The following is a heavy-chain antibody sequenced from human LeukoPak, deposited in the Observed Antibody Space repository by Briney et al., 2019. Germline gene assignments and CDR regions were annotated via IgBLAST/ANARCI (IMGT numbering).Heavy chain of an antibody. V-gene: IGHV4-39*01. CDR3: ARRFRSISYYGMDV. CDR2: IYYSGST. J-gene: IGHJ6*02. CDR1: GGSISSSSDY. D-gene: IGHD3-10*01. Sequence: SETLSLTCTVSGGSISSSSDYWGWIRQPPGKGLEWIGSIYYSGSTYYNPSLKSRVTISVDTSKNQFSLKLSSVTAADTAVYYCARRFRSISYYGMDVWGQGTTVTVSS.